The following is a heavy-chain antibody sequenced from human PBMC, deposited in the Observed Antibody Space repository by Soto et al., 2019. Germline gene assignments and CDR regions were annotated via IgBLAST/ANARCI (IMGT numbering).Heavy chain of an antibody. J-gene: IGHJ4*02. CDR3: AKDAFYHDTSGYYIFEY. D-gene: IGHD3-22*01. V-gene: IGHV3-30*18. Sequence: QVQLVESGGDVVQPGRSLRLSCATSGFTFSSYGIHWVRQAPGKGLEWVAVISYDGRNKKFADSVEGRFTISRDNSKDTLYLQMHSLRAEDTAVYYCAKDAFYHDTSGYYIFEYWGQGTMVTVSS. CDR2: ISYDGRNK. CDR1: GFTFSSYG.